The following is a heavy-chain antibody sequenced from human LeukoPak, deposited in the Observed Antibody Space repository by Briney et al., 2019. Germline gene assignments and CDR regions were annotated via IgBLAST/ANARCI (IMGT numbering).Heavy chain of an antibody. CDR3: ARWNYYDSSGYYLSHFDC. Sequence: TSETLSLTCTVSGGSISSSSYYWGWIRQPPGKGLEWIGSIYYSGSTYYNPSLKSRVTISVDTSKNQFSLKLSSVTAADTAVYYCARWNYYDSSGYYLSHFDCWGQGTLVTVSS. CDR2: IYYSGST. V-gene: IGHV4-39*01. CDR1: GGSISSSSYY. D-gene: IGHD3-22*01. J-gene: IGHJ4*02.